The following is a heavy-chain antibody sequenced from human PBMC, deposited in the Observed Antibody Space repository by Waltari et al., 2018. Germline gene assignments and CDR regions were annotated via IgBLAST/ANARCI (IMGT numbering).Heavy chain of an antibody. CDR3: ARYPLGRLYVDS. CDR2: ISSSGSTA. J-gene: IGHJ4*02. Sequence: EVQLVESGGGLMQPGGSLRLSCAASGFTFSRYELNWVRQAPGGGLELVSYISSSGSTAYYADSVKGRFTISRDDAKNSLYLQMNSLRVDDTAVYFCARYPLGRLYVDSWGQGTLVTVSS. D-gene: IGHD3-16*01. CDR1: GFTFSRYE. V-gene: IGHV3-48*03.